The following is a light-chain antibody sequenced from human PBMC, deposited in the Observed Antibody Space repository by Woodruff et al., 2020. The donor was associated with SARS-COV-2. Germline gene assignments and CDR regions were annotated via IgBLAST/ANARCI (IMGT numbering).Light chain of an antibody. J-gene: IGLJ1*01. CDR2: EVS. CDR3: SSYTTDTSPFV. Sequence: VSWYQLRPGATPKLIIFEVSNRPSGVSDRFSGSKSGKTASLTISGLQAEDEADYFCSSYTTDTSPFVFGSGTKVTVL. V-gene: IGLV2-14*01.